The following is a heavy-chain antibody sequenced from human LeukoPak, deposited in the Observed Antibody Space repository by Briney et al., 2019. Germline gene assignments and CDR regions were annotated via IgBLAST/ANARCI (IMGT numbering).Heavy chain of an antibody. D-gene: IGHD2-2*01. J-gene: IGHJ3*02. CDR2: ISSGGSTI. V-gene: IGHV3-48*03. Sequence: GGSLRLSCTASGFTFSSHEMNWVRQAPGKGLEWLSYISSGGSTIYYPDSMKGRFTISGDNAKNSLFLQMNSLRAEDTAVYYCARGGYCSNSICYYFNAFDMWGQGTTVTVSS. CDR3: ARGGYCSNSICYYFNAFDM. CDR1: GFTFSSHE.